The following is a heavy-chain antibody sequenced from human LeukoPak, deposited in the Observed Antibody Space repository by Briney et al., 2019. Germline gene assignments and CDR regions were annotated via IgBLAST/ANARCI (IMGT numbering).Heavy chain of an antibody. D-gene: IGHD3-3*01. Sequence: PLETLSLTCTVSGYSLSSGYYWGWIGQPPGKGLGGIGSIYNSGSTYYNPSLKSRVTISVDPSKIQSSLKLSSVPAADTAVYSCARRYYDFWSGYSYYFDYWGQGTLVNVSS. CDR3: ARRYYDFWSGYSYYFDY. V-gene: IGHV4-38-2*02. J-gene: IGHJ4*02. CDR1: GYSLSSGYY. CDR2: IYNSGST.